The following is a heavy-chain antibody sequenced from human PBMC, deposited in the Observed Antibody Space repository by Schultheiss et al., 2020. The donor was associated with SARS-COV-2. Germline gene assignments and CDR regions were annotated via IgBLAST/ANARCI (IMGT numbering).Heavy chain of an antibody. J-gene: IGHJ5*02. Sequence: SETLSLTCTVSGGSISSYYWSWIRQPPGKGLEWIGFIYESGSTNYNPSLKSRVTISVDTSKNQFSLKLSSVTAADTAVYYCARGNIVVVVAATRSSWFDPWGQGTLVTVSS. V-gene: IGHV4-59*12. CDR2: IYESGST. CDR3: ARGNIVVVVAATRSSWFDP. D-gene: IGHD2-15*01. CDR1: GGSISSYY.